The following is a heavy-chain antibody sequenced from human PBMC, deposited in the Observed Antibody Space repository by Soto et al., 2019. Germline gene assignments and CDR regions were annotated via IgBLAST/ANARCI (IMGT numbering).Heavy chain of an antibody. CDR2: IYYSGST. Sequence: SETLSLTCTVSGGSISSYYWSWIRQPPGKGLEWIGYIYYSGSTNYNPSLKSRVTISVDTSKNQFSLKLSSVTAADTAVYYCARAIYGDYPNYCYYGMDVWGQGTTVTVSS. J-gene: IGHJ6*02. CDR3: ARAIYGDYPNYCYYGMDV. CDR1: GGSISSYY. D-gene: IGHD4-17*01. V-gene: IGHV4-59*01.